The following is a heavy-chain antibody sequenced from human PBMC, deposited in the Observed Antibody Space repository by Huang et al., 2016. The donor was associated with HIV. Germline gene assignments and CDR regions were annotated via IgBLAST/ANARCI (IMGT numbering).Heavy chain of an antibody. CDR1: GFTFKDAW. CDR3: TTWARTSAGGN. CDR2: IKTKDDGGTT. V-gene: IGHV3-15*01. D-gene: IGHD6-25*01. Sequence: EVQLVESGGGLVKPGGSLRLSCAASGFTFKDAWMSWVRQTPVKVLERVGQIKTKDDGGTTDYAEPVKGRFSMSRDDSKNTVYLQMNSLKSEDTAVYYCTTWARTSAGGNWGQGTLVSVSS. J-gene: IGHJ4*02.